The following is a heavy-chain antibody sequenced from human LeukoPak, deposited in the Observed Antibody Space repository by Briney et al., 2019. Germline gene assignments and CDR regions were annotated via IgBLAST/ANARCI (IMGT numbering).Heavy chain of an antibody. CDR3: ARVAGGSSPYDFDY. V-gene: IGHV3-74*01. CDR2: INSDGSST. J-gene: IGHJ4*02. D-gene: IGHD6-13*01. Sequence: GGSPRLSCAASGFTFSSYWMHWVRQAPGKGLVWVSRINSDGSSTSYADSVKGRFTISRDNAKNTLYLQMNSLRAEDTAVYYCARVAGGSSPYDFDYWGRGTLVTVSS. CDR1: GFTFSSYW.